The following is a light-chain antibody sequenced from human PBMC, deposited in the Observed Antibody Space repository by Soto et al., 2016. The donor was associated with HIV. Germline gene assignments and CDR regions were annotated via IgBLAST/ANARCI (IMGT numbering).Light chain of an antibody. CDR1: NVGSKS. Sequence: SYELTQPPSLSVAPRKTARITCGGNNVGSKSVQWYQQKPGQAPILVLYDDSDRPSGIPERFSGSNSGDTATLTISRVEAGDEADYYCQVWDSSGGHPVFGGGTKLTVL. V-gene: IGLV3-21*03. CDR3: QVWDSSGGHPV. CDR2: DDS. J-gene: IGLJ3*02.